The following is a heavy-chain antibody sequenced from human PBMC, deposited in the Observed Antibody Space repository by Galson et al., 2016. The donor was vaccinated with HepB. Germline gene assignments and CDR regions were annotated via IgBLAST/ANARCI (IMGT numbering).Heavy chain of an antibody. CDR2: IIGSGGST. Sequence: SLRLSCAASGFTFSSYSMVWVRQTPGKGLEWVSDIIGSGGSTLYGDSVKGRFTISRDNSKNTVYLQMNSLRVEDTTVYYCARDSPAASDFDSWGQGTLVTVSS. J-gene: IGHJ4*02. V-gene: IGHV3-23*01. CDR1: GFTFSSYS. CDR3: ARDSPAASDFDS. D-gene: IGHD2-2*01.